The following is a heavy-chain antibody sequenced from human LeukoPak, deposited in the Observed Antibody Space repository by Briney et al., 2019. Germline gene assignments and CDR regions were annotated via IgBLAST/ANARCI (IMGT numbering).Heavy chain of an antibody. V-gene: IGHV3-23*01. J-gene: IGHJ4*02. CDR1: GFSLSSYV. D-gene: IGHD5-18*01. CDR2: ISGSGST. CDR3: AKDLARGYSYGYDY. Sequence: GGSLRLSCAASGFSLSSYVMAWVRQAPGKGLEWVSAISGSGSTYYADSVKGRFTISRDNSKNTLYLQMNSLRAEDTAVYYCAKDLARGYSYGYDYWGQGTLVTVSS.